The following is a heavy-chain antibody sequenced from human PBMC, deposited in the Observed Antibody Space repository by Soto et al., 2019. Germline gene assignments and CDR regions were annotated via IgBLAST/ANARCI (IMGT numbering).Heavy chain of an antibody. CDR3: ARGPRSSSWYYYYGMDV. CDR1: GGSFSGYY. J-gene: IGHJ6*02. V-gene: IGHV4-34*01. CDR2: INHSGST. Sequence: SETLSLTCAVYGGSFSGYYLSWIRQPPGKGLEWIGEINHSGSTNYNPSLKSRVTISVDTSKNQFSLKLSSVTAADTAVYYCARGPRSSSWYYYYGMDVWGQETTVTVSS. D-gene: IGHD6-13*01.